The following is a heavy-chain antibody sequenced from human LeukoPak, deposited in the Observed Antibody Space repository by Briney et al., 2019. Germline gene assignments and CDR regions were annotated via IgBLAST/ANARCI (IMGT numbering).Heavy chain of an antibody. D-gene: IGHD3-9*01. CDR1: GYTFTGYY. CDR2: INPNSGGT. J-gene: IGHJ5*02. CDR3: ARGYDILTGYLSFVVDP. Sequence: ASVKVSCKASGYTFTGYYMHWVRQAPGQGLEWMGWINPNSGGTNYAQKFQGRVTMTRDTSISTAYMELSRLRSDDTAVYYCARGYDILTGYLSFVVDPWGQGTLVTVSS. V-gene: IGHV1-2*02.